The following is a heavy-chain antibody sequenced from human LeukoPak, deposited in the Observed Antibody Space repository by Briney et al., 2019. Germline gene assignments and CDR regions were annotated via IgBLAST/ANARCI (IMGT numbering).Heavy chain of an antibody. CDR2: INPNSGGT. D-gene: IGHD3-22*01. J-gene: IGHJ4*02. Sequence: GASVKVSCKASGYTFTGYYMHWVRQAPGQGLEWMGWINPNSGGTNYAQKFQGRVTMTRDTSISTAYMERSRLRSDDTAVYYCASNTDYYDSSGCFDYWGQGTLVTVSS. CDR3: ASNTDYYDSSGCFDY. CDR1: GYTFTGYY. V-gene: IGHV1-2*02.